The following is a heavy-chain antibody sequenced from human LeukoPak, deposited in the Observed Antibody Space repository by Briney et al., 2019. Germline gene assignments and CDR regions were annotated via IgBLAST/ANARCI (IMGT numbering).Heavy chain of an antibody. J-gene: IGHJ6*02. CDR2: INSDGSST. CDR1: GFTFSAYF. CDR3: ARGGIRGNYYYGMDV. V-gene: IGHV3-74*01. D-gene: IGHD2/OR15-2a*01. Sequence: GGSLRLSCSASGFTFSAYFMHWVRQAPGKGLVWVSRINSDGSSTSYADSVKGRFTISRDNAKNTLYLQMNSLRAEDTAVYYCARGGIRGNYYYGMDVWGQGTTVTVSS.